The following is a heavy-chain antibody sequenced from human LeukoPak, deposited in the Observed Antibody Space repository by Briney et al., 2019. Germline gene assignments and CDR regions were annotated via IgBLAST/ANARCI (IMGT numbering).Heavy chain of an antibody. D-gene: IGHD1-14*01. J-gene: IGHJ4*02. Sequence: GLEWIGSIYYSGSTYYYPSLKSRLAMSVDTSKTQFSLKLSSVTAADTAVYFCARGNPAFDYWGQGTLVTVSS. V-gene: IGHV4-39*01. CDR2: IYYSGST. CDR3: ARGNPAFDY.